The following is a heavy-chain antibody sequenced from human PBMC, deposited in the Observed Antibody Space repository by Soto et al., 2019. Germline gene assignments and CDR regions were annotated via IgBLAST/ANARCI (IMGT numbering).Heavy chain of an antibody. J-gene: IGHJ6*02. CDR2: INHSGST. D-gene: IGHD3-10*01. V-gene: IGHV4-34*01. Sequence: SETLSLTCAVYGGSFSGYYWSWIRQPPGKGLEWIGEINHSGSTNYNPSLRSRVTISVDTSKNQFSLKLSSVTAADTAVYYCARDLGSGTDVWGQGTTVTVSS. CDR3: ARDLGSGTDV. CDR1: GGSFSGYY.